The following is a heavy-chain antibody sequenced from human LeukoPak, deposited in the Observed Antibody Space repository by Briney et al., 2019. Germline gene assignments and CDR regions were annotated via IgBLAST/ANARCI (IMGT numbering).Heavy chain of an antibody. CDR1: GFTFSTYS. CDR3: AREWGEAFDI. D-gene: IGHD3-10*01. J-gene: IGHJ3*02. Sequence: GGSLRLSCAASGFTFSTYSMNWVRQAPGKGLEWVSSTGSDSRSKFYADSVKDRFTISRDNAKDSLFLEMNSLRAEDTAIYYCAREWGEAFDIWGHGTMVTVSS. V-gene: IGHV3-21*01. CDR2: TGSDSRSK.